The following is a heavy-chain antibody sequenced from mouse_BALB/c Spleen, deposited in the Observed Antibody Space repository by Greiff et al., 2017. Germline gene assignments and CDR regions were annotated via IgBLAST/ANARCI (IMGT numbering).Heavy chain of an antibody. CDR1: GYSFTSYY. V-gene: IGHV1-66*01. Sequence: QVQLKQSGPELVKPGASVKISCKASGYSFTSYYIHWVKQRPGQGLEWIGWIFPGSGNTKYNEKFKGKATLTADTSSSTAYMQLSSLTSEDSAVYFCARSGYYGSSYWFAYWGQGTLVTVSA. J-gene: IGHJ3*01. CDR2: IFPGSGNT. CDR3: ARSGYYGSSYWFAY. D-gene: IGHD1-1*01.